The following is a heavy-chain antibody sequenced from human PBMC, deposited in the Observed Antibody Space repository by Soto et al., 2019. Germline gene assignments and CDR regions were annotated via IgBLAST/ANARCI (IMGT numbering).Heavy chain of an antibody. D-gene: IGHD2-21*02. CDR3: ARGAYCGGDCPKYFQH. J-gene: IGHJ1*01. Sequence: KPSETLSLTCTVSGGSISSGGYYWSWIRQHPGKGLEWIGYIYYSGSTYYNPSLKSRVTISADTSKNQFSLKLSSVTAADTAVYYCARGAYCGGDCPKYFQHWGQGTLVTVSS. V-gene: IGHV4-31*03. CDR1: GGSISSGGYY. CDR2: IYYSGST.